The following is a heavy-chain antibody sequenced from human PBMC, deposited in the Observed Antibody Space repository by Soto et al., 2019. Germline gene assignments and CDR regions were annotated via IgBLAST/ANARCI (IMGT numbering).Heavy chain of an antibody. Sequence: PSETLSLTCTVSGGSISGGVHSWSWIRQPPGKGLEWIGHIFDSGSTYYNPSLKSRVTISVDTSKNQFSLKLSSVTAADTAVYYCASQRDIAAAGTNWGQGTLVTVSS. CDR1: GGSISGGVHS. CDR3: ASQRDIAAAGTN. CDR2: IFDSGST. D-gene: IGHD6-13*01. J-gene: IGHJ4*02. V-gene: IGHV4-30-4*01.